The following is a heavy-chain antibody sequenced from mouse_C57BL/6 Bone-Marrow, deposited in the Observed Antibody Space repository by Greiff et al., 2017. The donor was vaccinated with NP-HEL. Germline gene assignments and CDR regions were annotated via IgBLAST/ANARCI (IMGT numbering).Heavy chain of an antibody. D-gene: IGHD2-3*01. CDR2: ITHSGET. Sequence: VQLLESGPGLVKPSQSLFLTCSITGFPITSGYYWIWIRQPPGKPLEWMGYITHSGETFYNPSFQSPISITRETSKNQFFLQLNSVTTEDTAMYYCAGYYDGYWYFDVWGTGTTVTVSS. CDR1: GFPITSGYY. V-gene: IGHV12-3*01. CDR3: AGYYDGYWYFDV. J-gene: IGHJ1*03.